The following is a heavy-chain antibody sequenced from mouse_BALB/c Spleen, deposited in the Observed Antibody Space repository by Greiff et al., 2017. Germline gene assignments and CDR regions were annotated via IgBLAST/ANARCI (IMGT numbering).Heavy chain of an antibody. CDR1: GFTFSSFG. Sequence: EVKLVESGGGLVQPGGSRKLSCAATGFTFSSFGMHWVRQAPEKGLEWVAYISSGSSTIYYADTVKGRFTISRDNPKNTLFLQMTSLRSEDTAMYYCARRNDGYDGSAMDYWGQGTSVTVSA. V-gene: IGHV5-17*02. CDR2: ISSGSSTI. D-gene: IGHD2-2*01. J-gene: IGHJ4*01. CDR3: ARRNDGYDGSAMDY.